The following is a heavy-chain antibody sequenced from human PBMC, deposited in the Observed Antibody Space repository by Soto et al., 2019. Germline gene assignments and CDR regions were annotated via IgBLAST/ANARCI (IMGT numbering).Heavy chain of an antibody. J-gene: IGHJ4*02. V-gene: IGHV4-34*01. CDR3: VSLSEYSARD. D-gene: IGHD5-18*01. Sequence: QVQLQQWGAGLLKPSETLSLTCAVYGGSFSDYYWSWIRQSPGKGLEWIGETSHRGDTAYNPSLKSRALISLDTSRNQFTLKMSSVTAADTAVYYCVSLSEYSARDWGQGGLVTVSS. CDR2: TSHRGDT. CDR1: GGSFSDYY.